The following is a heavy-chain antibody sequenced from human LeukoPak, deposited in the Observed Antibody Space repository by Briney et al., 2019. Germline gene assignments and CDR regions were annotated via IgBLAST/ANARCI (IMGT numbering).Heavy chain of an antibody. D-gene: IGHD5-24*01. J-gene: IGHJ3*01. CDR2: INPDDGNT. CDR1: GYTFTNSY. CDR3: ARIRDGYNDAYDL. V-gene: IGHV1-46*01. Sequence: ASVKVSCKASGYTFTNSYIHWVRQAPGQVLEWMGLINPDDGNTNYAQNFQGRVTLTRDTSTSTAYMELSSLRSEDTAIYYCARIRDGYNDAYDLWGQGTVVTVPS.